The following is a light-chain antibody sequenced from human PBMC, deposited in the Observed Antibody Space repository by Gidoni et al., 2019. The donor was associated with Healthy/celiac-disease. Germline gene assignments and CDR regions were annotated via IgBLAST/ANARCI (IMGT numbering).Light chain of an antibody. J-gene: IGKJ4*01. CDR2: AAS. V-gene: IGKV1-39*01. CDR3: QQSYSTPYLT. CDR1: QSISSY. Sequence: DIQMTQSPSTLAASVGDRVTITCRASQSISSYLNWYQQKPGKAPKLLIYAASSLQSGVPSRFSGSGSGTDFPLPISSLQPEDFATYYCQQSYSTPYLTFGGGTKVEIK.